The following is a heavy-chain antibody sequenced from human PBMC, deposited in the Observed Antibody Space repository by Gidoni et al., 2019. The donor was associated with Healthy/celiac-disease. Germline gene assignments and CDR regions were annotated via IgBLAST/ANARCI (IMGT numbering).Heavy chain of an antibody. CDR1: GYTFTGYS. CDR3: ARDLSTWGSGSTVLYYGIDV. J-gene: IGHJ6*02. D-gene: IGHD3-10*01. Sequence: QVQLVQSGAEVQKPGASVKVSCTASGYTFTGYSMHWVRQANGQGLEWMGWINPNSGGTNYAQKFQGWVTMTRDTSISTAYMELSRLRSDDTAVYYCARDLSTWGSGSTVLYYGIDVWGQGTTVTVSS. CDR2: INPNSGGT. V-gene: IGHV1-2*04.